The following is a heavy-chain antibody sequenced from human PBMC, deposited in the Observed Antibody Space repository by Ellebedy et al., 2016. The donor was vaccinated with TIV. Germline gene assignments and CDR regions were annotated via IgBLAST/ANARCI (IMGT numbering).Heavy chain of an antibody. J-gene: IGHJ4*02. Sequence: SGPTLVKPTQTLTLTCTFSGFSLSTSGMCVSWIRQPPGGALESLARFDWDDDKYYSTSLRTRLAISKDTSTNQVVLTMANMDPVDTATYYCARTDGSGWAFDYWGQGTLVTVSS. CDR3: ARTDGSGWAFDY. CDR2: FDWDDDK. CDR1: GFSLSTSGMC. V-gene: IGHV2-70*11. D-gene: IGHD6-19*01.